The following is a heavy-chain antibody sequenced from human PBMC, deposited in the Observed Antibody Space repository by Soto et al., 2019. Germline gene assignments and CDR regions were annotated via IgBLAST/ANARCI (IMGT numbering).Heavy chain of an antibody. D-gene: IGHD2-8*01. CDR1: GFTFSSYA. Sequence: LSLTCAASGFTFSSYAMSWVRQAPGKGLEWVSAISGSGGSTYYADSVKGRFTISRDNSKNTLYLQMNSLRAEDTAVYYCAKDRVSGHAIGLWFDYWGQGTLVTVSS. CDR2: ISGSGGST. J-gene: IGHJ4*02. V-gene: IGHV3-23*01. CDR3: AKDRVSGHAIGLWFDY.